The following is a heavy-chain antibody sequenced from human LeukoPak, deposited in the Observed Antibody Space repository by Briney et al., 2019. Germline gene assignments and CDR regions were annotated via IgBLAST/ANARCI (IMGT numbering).Heavy chain of an antibody. D-gene: IGHD2-15*01. CDR3: ARDCSGGSCTNRGFDY. J-gene: IGHJ4*02. CDR2: MNPNSGNT. Sequence: ASVKVSCKASGYTFTSYDINWVRQATGQGLEWMGWMNPNSGNTGYAQKFQGRVTMTRSTSISTAYMELSSLRSEDTAVYYCARDCSGGSCTNRGFDYWGQGTLVTVSS. V-gene: IGHV1-8*01. CDR1: GYTFTSYD.